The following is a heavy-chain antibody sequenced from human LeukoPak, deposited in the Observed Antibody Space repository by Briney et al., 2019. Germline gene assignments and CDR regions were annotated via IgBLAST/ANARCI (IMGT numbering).Heavy chain of an antibody. D-gene: IGHD3-10*01. V-gene: IGHV3-11*01. CDR2: ISSSGSTI. J-gene: IGHJ4*02. CDR1: GFTFSDYY. CDR3: ARVRVVRGVIRYFDY. Sequence: GGSLSLSCAASGFTFSDYYMSWIRQAPGKGLEWVSYISSSGSTIYYADSVKGRFTISRDNAKNSLYLQMNSLRAEDTAVYYCARVRVVRGVIRYFDYWGQGTLVTVSS.